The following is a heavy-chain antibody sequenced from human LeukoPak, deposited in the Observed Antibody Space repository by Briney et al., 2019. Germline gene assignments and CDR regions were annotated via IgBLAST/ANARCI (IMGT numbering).Heavy chain of an antibody. CDR2: ISSSSSYI. V-gene: IGHV3-21*01. CDR1: GFTFSSYS. Sequence: PGGSLRLSCAASGFTFSSYSMNWVRQAPGKGLEWVSSISSSSSYIYYADSVKGRSTISRDNAKNSLYLQMNSLRAEDTAVYYCARGVGAPGDYYYYYMDVWGKGTTVTVSS. D-gene: IGHD1-26*01. CDR3: ARGVGAPGDYYYYYMDV. J-gene: IGHJ6*03.